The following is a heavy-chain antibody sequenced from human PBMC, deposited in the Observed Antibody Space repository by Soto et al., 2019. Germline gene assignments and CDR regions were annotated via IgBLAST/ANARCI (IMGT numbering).Heavy chain of an antibody. CDR3: ARVTTVVTHWFAFDI. CDR2: MYNTGST. D-gene: IGHD4-17*01. J-gene: IGHJ3*02. V-gene: IGHV4-59*01. Sequence: SETLSLTCTVSGGSISSYYWSWIRQPPGKGLEWIGYMYNTGSTVYNPSLKSRVTISVDTSKNQFSLKLNAVTAADTAVYYCARVTTVVTHWFAFDIWGQGTMVTVSS. CDR1: GGSISSYY.